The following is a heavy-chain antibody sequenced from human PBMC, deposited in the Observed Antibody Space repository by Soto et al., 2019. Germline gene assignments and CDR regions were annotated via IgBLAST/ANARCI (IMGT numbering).Heavy chain of an antibody. CDR2: TIPLLNVA. CDR3: ARELAGLTSVLYYYGMDV. CDR1: GGTFSTST. D-gene: IGHD4-4*01. J-gene: IGHJ6*02. V-gene: IGHV1-69*04. Sequence: ASVKVSCKASGGTFSTSTFTWVRQAPGQGLEWMGRTIPLLNVADYAQDFQGRVTMTRDTSTSTVYMEVSSLRSEDTAVYYCARELAGLTSVLYYYGMDVWGQGTTVTVSS.